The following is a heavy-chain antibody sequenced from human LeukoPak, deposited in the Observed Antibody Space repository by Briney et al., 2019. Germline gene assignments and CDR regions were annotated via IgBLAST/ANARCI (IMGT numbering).Heavy chain of an antibody. CDR1: GGTFSSYA. V-gene: IGHV1-69*13. J-gene: IGHJ5*02. CDR3: ARTMVRGVIILYWFDP. Sequence: ASVKVSYKASGGTFSSYAISWVRQAPGQGLEWMGGIIPIFGTANYAQKFQGRVTITADESTSTAYMELSSLRSEDTAVYYCARTMVRGVIILYWFDPWGQGTLVTVSS. CDR2: IIPIFGTA. D-gene: IGHD3-10*01.